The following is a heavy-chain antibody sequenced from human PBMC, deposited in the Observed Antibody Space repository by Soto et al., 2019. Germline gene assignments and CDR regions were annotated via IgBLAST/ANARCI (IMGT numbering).Heavy chain of an antibody. D-gene: IGHD6-13*01. CDR3: ARHGEKQQPDY. CDR2: IYYSGST. V-gene: IGHV4-39*01. J-gene: IGHJ4*02. CDR1: GGSISSSSYY. Sequence: QLQLQESGPGLVKPSETLSLTCTVSGGSISSSSYYWGWIRHPPGKGLEWIGSIYYSGSTYYNPSLKSRVTISVDTSKNQFSLKLSSVTAADTAVYYCARHGEKQQPDYWGQGTLVTVSS.